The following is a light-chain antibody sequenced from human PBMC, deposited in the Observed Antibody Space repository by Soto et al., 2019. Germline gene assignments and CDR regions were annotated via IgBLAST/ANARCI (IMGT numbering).Light chain of an antibody. J-gene: IGLJ1*01. CDR1: SSDVGTYNY. CDR3: CSYAGSPRYV. V-gene: IGLV2-11*01. CDR2: DVS. Sequence: QSALTQPRSVSGSLGQSVTISCTGTSSDVGTYNYVSWYQQHPGKAPKVMIYDVSARPSGVPDRFSGSKSGNTTSLTISGLQAEDEADYYCCSYAGSPRYVLVTGTQLTVL.